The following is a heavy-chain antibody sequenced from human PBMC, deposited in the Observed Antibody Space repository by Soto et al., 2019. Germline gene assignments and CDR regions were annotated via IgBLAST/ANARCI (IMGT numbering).Heavy chain of an antibody. CDR3: AREMGYSSSGETDDGMDV. J-gene: IGHJ6*02. V-gene: IGHV1-2*04. CDR1: GSTFTGYY. Sequence: ASVKVSCKASGSTFTGYYMHWVRQAPGQGLEWMGWINPNSGGTNYAQKFQGWVTITRDTSISTAYMELSRLRSDDTAVYYCAREMGYSSSGETDDGMDVWSQGTTVTVSS. CDR2: INPNSGGT. D-gene: IGHD6-6*01.